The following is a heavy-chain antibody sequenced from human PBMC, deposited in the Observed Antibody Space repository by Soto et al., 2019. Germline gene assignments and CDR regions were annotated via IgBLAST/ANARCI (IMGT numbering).Heavy chain of an antibody. Sequence: SVKVSCDASARTFSRYTINWERLAPGQGLEWMGGIIPIFGTANYAQKFQGRVTITADESTSTAYMELSSLRSEDTAVYYCARVGSYGLYYYYYYGMDVWGQGTTVTVSS. CDR3: ARVGSYGLYYYYYYGMDV. J-gene: IGHJ6*02. CDR2: IIPIFGTA. CDR1: ARTFSRYT. V-gene: IGHV1-69*13. D-gene: IGHD5-18*01.